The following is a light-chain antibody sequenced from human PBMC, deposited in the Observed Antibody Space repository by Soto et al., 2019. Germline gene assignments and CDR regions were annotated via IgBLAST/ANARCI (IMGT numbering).Light chain of an antibody. CDR3: AAWDDSLNGRYV. CDR2: SND. J-gene: IGLJ1*01. CDR1: ISNIGPKT. Sequence: QTVVTQPPSASATPGQRVSISCSGSISNIGPKTVNWYQQLPGTAPKLLIYSNDQRPSGVPDRFSASKSGTSASLAISGLQSEDEADYYCAAWDDSLNGRYVFGTGTKLTVL. V-gene: IGLV1-44*01.